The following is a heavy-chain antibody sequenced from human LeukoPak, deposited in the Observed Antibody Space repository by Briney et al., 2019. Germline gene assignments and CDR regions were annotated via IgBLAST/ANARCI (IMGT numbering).Heavy chain of an antibody. D-gene: IGHD6-19*01. CDR2: IWYDGSNK. CDR3: ARDGRGSGWPYYYYYGMDV. Sequence: QSGGSLRLSCAASGFTFSSYGMHWVRQAPGKGLEWVAVIWYDGSNKYYADSVKGRFTISGDNSKNTLYLQMNSLRAEDTAVYYCARDGRGSGWPYYYYYGMDVWGQGTTVTVSS. J-gene: IGHJ6*02. CDR1: GFTFSSYG. V-gene: IGHV3-33*01.